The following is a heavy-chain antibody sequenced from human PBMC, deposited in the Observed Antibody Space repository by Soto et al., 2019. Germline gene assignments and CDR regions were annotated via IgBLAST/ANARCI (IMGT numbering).Heavy chain of an antibody. V-gene: IGHV1-2*04. J-gene: IGHJ4*02. CDR2: INPNSGGT. CDR1: GYTFTGYY. Sequence: ASVKVSCKASGYTFTGYYMHWVRQAPGQGLEWMGWINPNSGGTNYAQKFQGWVHMTRDTSISTAYMELSRLRSDDKTVYYCARGVGCMAAAISGGYYFDYWGQGTLVTVSS. D-gene: IGHD6-13*01. CDR3: ARGVGCMAAAISGGYYFDY.